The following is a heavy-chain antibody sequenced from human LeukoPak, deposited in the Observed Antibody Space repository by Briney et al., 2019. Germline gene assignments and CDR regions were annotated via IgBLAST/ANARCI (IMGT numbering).Heavy chain of an antibody. CDR1: GGSISSSSYY. Sequence: SETLSLTCTVSGGSISSSSYYWGWIHQPPGKGLEWIGSIYYSGSTYYNPSLKSRVTISVDTSKNQFSLKLSSVTAADTAVYYCARDIYSYGYFVHGFEVNWYFDLWGRGTLVTVSS. J-gene: IGHJ2*01. CDR3: ARDIYSYGYFVHGFEVNWYFDL. D-gene: IGHD5-18*01. V-gene: IGHV4-39*07. CDR2: IYYSGST.